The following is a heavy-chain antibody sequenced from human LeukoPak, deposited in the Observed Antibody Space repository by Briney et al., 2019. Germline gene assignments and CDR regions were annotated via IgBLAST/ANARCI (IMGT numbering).Heavy chain of an antibody. CDR2: IYYSGST. CDR3: ARGARGIPAAAL. D-gene: IGHD6-13*01. V-gene: IGHV4-61*08. CDR1: GGSISSGGNY. J-gene: IGHJ4*02. Sequence: PSETLSLTCNVSGGSISSGGNYWSWIRQPPGKGLEWIGYIYYSGSTNYNPSLKSRVTISVDTSKNQFSLKLSSVTAADTAVYYCARGARGIPAAALWGQGTLVTVSS.